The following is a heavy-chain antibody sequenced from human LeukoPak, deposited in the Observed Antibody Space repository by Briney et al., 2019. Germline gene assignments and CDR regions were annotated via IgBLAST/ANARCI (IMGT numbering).Heavy chain of an antibody. CDR1: GFTFSDYS. CDR2: ISSSGSTM. Sequence: GGSLRLSCGASGFTFSDYSMNWVRQAPGKGLEWISYISSSGSTMYYADSVKGRFIISRDNAKSSLYLQMNSLRAEDAAIYYCARDNVGPWFLIDYRGQGNLVTVSS. CDR3: ARDNVGPWFLIDY. D-gene: IGHD1-26*01. J-gene: IGHJ4*02. V-gene: IGHV3-48*01.